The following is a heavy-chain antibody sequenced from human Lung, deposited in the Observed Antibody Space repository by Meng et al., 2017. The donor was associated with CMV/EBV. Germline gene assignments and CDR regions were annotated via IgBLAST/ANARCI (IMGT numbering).Heavy chain of an antibody. CDR2: ITPSSGGT. Sequence: QGRVVQSGAEVKKTGASGKVSCKASGYTFSGYYMNWLRQAPGQGLEWVGRITPSSGGTTYAQKFQGRVTMTRDTSISTAYMELSSLRSDDAAIYYCVRANLGSADYWGQGTLVTVSS. CDR1: GYTFSGYY. CDR3: VRANLGSADY. D-gene: IGHD7-27*01. V-gene: IGHV1-2*06. J-gene: IGHJ4*02.